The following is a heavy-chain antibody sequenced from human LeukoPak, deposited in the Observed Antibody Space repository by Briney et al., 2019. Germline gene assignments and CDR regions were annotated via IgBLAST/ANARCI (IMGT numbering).Heavy chain of an antibody. V-gene: IGHV5-51*01. CDR1: GYYFSNYW. CDR2: IYPSDLDI. J-gene: IGHJ6*03. D-gene: IGHD2-2*01. CDR3: ARRASTRPYYYYYMDV. Sequence: PGESLKISCQGSGYYFSNYWIAWVRQMPGKGLEWMGIIYPSDLDIRYSPSFQGQVTMSVDKSISTAYLQWSSLKASDTAMYYCARRASTRPYYYYYMDVWGKGTTVTVSS.